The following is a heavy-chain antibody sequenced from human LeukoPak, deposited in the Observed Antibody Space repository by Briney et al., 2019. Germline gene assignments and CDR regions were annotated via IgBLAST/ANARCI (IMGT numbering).Heavy chain of an antibody. CDR1: GVTVSSHY. CDR3: SKDLLY. V-gene: IGHV3-53*01. CDR2: IYGIDGT. D-gene: IGHD1-26*01. Sequence: PGGSLRLSCAASGVTVSSHYMNWVRRAPGKGLEWVSAIYGIDGTSYADSVKGRFTISRDNSKNTVYLQMNSLRAEDTAVYYCSKDLLYWGQGTLVTVSS. J-gene: IGHJ4*02.